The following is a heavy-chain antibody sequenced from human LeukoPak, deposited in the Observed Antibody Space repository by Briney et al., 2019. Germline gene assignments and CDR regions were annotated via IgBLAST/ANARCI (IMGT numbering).Heavy chain of an antibody. J-gene: IGHJ4*02. CDR2: IYYSGST. Sequence: SETLSLTCTVSGGSISSSSYYWGWIRQPPGKGLEWVGSIYYSGSTYYNPSLKSRVTISVDTSKNQLSLKLSSVTAADTAVYYCARVWSSFPYYFDYWGQGTLVTVSS. V-gene: IGHV4-39*01. D-gene: IGHD1-26*01. CDR1: GGSISSSSYY. CDR3: ARVWSSFPYYFDY.